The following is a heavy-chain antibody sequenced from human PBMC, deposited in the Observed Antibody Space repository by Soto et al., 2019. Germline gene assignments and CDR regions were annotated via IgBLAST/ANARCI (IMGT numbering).Heavy chain of an antibody. CDR2: EYSGST. J-gene: IGHJ5*02. CDR1: GASISRDH. D-gene: IGHD6-19*01. CDR3: ATYTSGGGGRGS. Sequence: QVQLQESGPGLVKPSETLSLTCTVSGASISRDHWNWIRQPPGKGLEWIGEYSGSTNYNPSLKSRVTISVDTSKNQFSLKLSSVTAADPAVYFCATYTSGGGGRGSWGQGTLVTVSS. V-gene: IGHV4-59*08.